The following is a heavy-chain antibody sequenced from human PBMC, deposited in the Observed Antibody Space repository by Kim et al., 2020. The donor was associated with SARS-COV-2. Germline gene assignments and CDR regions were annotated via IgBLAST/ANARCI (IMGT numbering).Heavy chain of an antibody. Sequence: GGSLRLSCAASGFNFADSAMHWVRQAPGKGLEWVSSLAWNSGDVAYADSVQGRVIITRDNAKNSLYLVVISLRDEDMALYYCVKGRGGLRDAFDVWGQGIMVTVSS. CDR3: VKGRGGLRDAFDV. CDR2: LAWNSGDV. V-gene: IGHV3-9*03. CDR1: GFNFADSA. D-gene: IGHD6-25*01. J-gene: IGHJ3*01.